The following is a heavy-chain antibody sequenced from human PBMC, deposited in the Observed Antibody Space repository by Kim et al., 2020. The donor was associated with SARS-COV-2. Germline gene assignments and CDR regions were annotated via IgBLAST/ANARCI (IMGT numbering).Heavy chain of an antibody. CDR3: ASHFRNWYCDL. V-gene: IGHV4-39*01. D-gene: IGHD3-10*01. Sequence: SETLSLTCSVSGGSISSSDYYWGWIRPPPGKGLEWIATIYYSVSTYYNPSLKGRVTISVDTSKKQFSLRLSPVTAAAAALYYCASHFRNWYCDLLGRGTL. CDR2: IYYSVST. CDR1: GGSISSSDYY. J-gene: IGHJ2*01.